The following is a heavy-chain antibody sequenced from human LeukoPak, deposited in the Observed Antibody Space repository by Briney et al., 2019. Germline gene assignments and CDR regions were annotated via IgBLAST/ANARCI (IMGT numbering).Heavy chain of an antibody. V-gene: IGHV1-18*01. CDR3: ARRPPCITIFGVVIAADYYYYMDV. J-gene: IGHJ6*03. CDR2: ISAYNGNT. CDR1: GYTFTSYG. D-gene: IGHD3-3*01. Sequence: GASVKVSCKASGYTFTSYGISWVRQAPGQGLEWMGWISAYNGNTNYAQKLQGRVTMTTDTSTSTAYMELRSLRSDDTAVYYCARRPPCITIFGVVIAADYYYYMDVWGKGTTVTVSS.